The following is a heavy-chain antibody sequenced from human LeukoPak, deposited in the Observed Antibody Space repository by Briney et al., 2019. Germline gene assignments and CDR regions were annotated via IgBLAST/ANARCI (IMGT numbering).Heavy chain of an antibody. V-gene: IGHV1-69*13. J-gene: IGHJ4*02. Sequence: ASVKVSCKASGGTFSSYAISWVRQAPGQGLEWMGGIIPIFGTANYAQKFQGRVTITADESTSTAYMELSRLRSDDTAVYYCARGGDSGYDEATDYWGQGTLVTVSS. CDR1: GGTFSSYA. D-gene: IGHD5-12*01. CDR3: ARGGDSGYDEATDY. CDR2: IIPIFGTA.